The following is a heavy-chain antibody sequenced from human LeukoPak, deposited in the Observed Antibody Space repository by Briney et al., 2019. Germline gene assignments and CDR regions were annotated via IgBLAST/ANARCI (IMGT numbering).Heavy chain of an antibody. J-gene: IGHJ4*02. CDR2: TRNVGNTI. CDR1: GFTFKNYG. CDR3: AKESSGSDPFDY. Sequence: GGALRLSCAASGFTFKNYGMHWVRQAPGKGLGWVAFTRNVGNTIYYADSVKGRFTISRDDSKSTLYLQMNSLRPEDTAVYYCAKESSGSDPFDYWGQGTLVTVSS. V-gene: IGHV3-30*02. D-gene: IGHD1-26*01.